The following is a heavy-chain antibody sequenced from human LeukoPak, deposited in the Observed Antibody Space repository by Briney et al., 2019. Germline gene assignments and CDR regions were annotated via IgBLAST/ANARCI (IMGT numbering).Heavy chain of an antibody. J-gene: IGHJ5*02. D-gene: IGHD3-3*01. Sequence: SETLSLTCTVSGGSISSYYWSWIRQPPGKGLEWIGYIYYSGSTNYNPSLKRRVTISVDTSKNQFSLKLSSVTAADTAVYYCARDPRSGWFDPWGQGTLVTVSS. CDR2: IYYSGST. CDR3: ARDPRSGWFDP. CDR1: GGSISSYY. V-gene: IGHV4-59*01.